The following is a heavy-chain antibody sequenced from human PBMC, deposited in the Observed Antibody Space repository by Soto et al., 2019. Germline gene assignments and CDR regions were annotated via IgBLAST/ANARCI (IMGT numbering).Heavy chain of an antibody. J-gene: IGHJ3*02. Sequence: SGPTLVNPTQTLTLTCTFSGFSLSTSGVGVGWIRQPPGKALEWLALIYWDDDKRYSPSLKSRLTITKDTSKNQVVLTMTNMDPVDTATYYCAHRFRGGNDYIWGSYRYDAFDIWGQGTMVTVSS. CDR2: IYWDDDK. CDR1: GFSLSTSGVG. D-gene: IGHD3-16*02. V-gene: IGHV2-5*02. CDR3: AHRFRGGNDYIWGSYRYDAFDI.